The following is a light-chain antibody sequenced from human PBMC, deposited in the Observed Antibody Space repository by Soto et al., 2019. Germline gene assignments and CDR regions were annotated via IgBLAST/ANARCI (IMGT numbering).Light chain of an antibody. Sequence: QSVLTQPPSVSGAPGQRVTISCTGSSSNIGAGYDVHWYQQLPGTAPKHLIYGNSNRPSGVPDRFSGSKSGTSASLAITGLQAEDEADYYCQSYASSLRSWVFGGGTKLTVL. CDR3: QSYASSLRSWV. J-gene: IGLJ3*02. CDR2: GNS. V-gene: IGLV1-40*01. CDR1: SSNIGAGYD.